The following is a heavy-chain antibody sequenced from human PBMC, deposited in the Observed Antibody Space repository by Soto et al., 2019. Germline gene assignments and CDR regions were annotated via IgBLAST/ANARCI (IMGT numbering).Heavy chain of an antibody. V-gene: IGHV1-69*12. CDR1: GGTFSNYP. D-gene: IGHD5-12*01. J-gene: IGHJ2*01. CDR3: ARGNHRWLQLWYFDL. Sequence: QVQLVQSGAEVKKPGSSVKVSCKASGGTFSNYPISWVRQAPGQGLEWMGGIIPIFGTVSYAQKFQGRVTITADESTSTAYMEPSSLRSEDTAVYYCARGNHRWLQLWYFDLWGRGTLVTVSS. CDR2: IIPIFGTV.